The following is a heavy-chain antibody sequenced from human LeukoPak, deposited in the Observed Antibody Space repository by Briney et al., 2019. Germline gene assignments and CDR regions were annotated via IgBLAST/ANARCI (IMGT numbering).Heavy chain of an antibody. CDR1: GGSISSGGYY. CDR3: ARDRLYGDYEYFDY. Sequence: PSETLSLTCTVSGGSISSGGYYWSWIRQPPGKGLEWIGYIYYSGSTYYNPSLKSRVTISVDTSKNQFSLKLSSVTAADTAVYYCARDRLYGDYEYFDYWGQGTLVTVSS. D-gene: IGHD4-17*01. CDR2: IYYSGST. J-gene: IGHJ4*02. V-gene: IGHV4-30-4*01.